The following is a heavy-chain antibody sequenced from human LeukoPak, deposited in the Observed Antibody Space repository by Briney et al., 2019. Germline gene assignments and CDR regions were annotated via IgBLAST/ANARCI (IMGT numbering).Heavy chain of an antibody. CDR3: ARSSREQQLITFDF. CDR2: VYYSGST. D-gene: IGHD6-13*01. V-gene: IGHV4-59*01. CDR1: GGSIRSYY. Sequence: SETLSLTCTVSGGSIRSYYWGWIRQPPGKGLEWIGYVYYSGSTNYNPSLKSRVTISVDTSKNQFSLKLSSATAADTAVYYCARSSREQQLITFDFWGQGTLVTVSS. J-gene: IGHJ4*02.